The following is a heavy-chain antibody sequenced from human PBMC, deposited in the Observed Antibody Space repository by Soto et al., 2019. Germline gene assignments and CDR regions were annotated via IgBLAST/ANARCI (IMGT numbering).Heavy chain of an antibody. Sequence: GGSLRLSCAASGFTFKDYYMSWIRQAPGKGLEWVSYISTTGSTIYYADFVKGRFTISRDNAKNSLYLHMSNLRAEDTAMYYCTIVRVADSALDHWGQGTLVTVSS. CDR2: ISTTGSTI. D-gene: IGHD3-10*02. CDR3: TIVRVADSALDH. V-gene: IGHV3-11*04. CDR1: GFTFKDYY. J-gene: IGHJ4*02.